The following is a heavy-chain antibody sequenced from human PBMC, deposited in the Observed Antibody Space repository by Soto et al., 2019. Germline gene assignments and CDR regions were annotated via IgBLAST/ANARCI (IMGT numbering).Heavy chain of an antibody. CDR1: GFTFSSYA. V-gene: IGHV3-30-3*01. CDR3: ARDPPLWDTDNYYYYYGMDV. D-gene: IGHD3-10*01. J-gene: IGHJ6*02. CDR2: ISYDGSNK. Sequence: QVQLVESGGGVVQPGRSLRLSCAASGFTFSSYAMHWVRQAPGKGLEWVAVISYDGSNKYYADSVKGRFTISRDNSKNTMYLQMNSLRAEDTAVYYCARDPPLWDTDNYYYYYGMDVWGQGTTVTVSS.